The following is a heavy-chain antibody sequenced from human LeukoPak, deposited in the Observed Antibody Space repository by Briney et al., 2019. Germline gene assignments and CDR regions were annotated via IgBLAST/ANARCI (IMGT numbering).Heavy chain of an antibody. CDR2: IYDSAST. J-gene: IGHJ4*02. CDR1: GASFSSGYY. CDR3: VGQHDTNGYYFY. V-gene: IGHV4-38-2*01. D-gene: IGHD3-22*01. Sequence: NPSETLSLTWPVMGASFSSGYYWCGIRQPPGKRLEWIGSIYDSASTYYNPSLKRRVTISVATSKNRFSLKLSSVTAADTAVYYWVGQHDTNGYYFYWGQGALVTVSS.